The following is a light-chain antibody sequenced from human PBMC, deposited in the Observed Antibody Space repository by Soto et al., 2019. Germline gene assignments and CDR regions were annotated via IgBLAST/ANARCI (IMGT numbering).Light chain of an antibody. V-gene: IGLV2-14*03. J-gene: IGLJ1*01. Sequence: QPVLTQPASVSGSPGQSITISCTGTSSDVGGNNYVSWYQQHPGKAPELMIYDVSDRPSGVSNRFSDSKSGNTASLTISGLQAEDEADYYCSSYTSSSTLVFGTGTKVTVL. CDR1: SSDVGGNNY. CDR2: DVS. CDR3: SSYTSSSTLV.